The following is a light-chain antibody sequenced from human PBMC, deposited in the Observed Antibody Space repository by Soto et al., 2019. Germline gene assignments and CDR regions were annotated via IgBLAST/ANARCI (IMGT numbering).Light chain of an antibody. Sequence: QLTQSPSSLSASVGDRVIITCRASQSVSRSLNWYQQKAGQAPKLLIYAASTLHSGVPSRFTGSGSGTEFTLTISSLQPEDFATYYCQQNAITPPWTFGQGTKVDIK. V-gene: IGKV1-39*01. J-gene: IGKJ1*01. CDR3: QQNAITPPWT. CDR1: QSVSRS. CDR2: AAS.